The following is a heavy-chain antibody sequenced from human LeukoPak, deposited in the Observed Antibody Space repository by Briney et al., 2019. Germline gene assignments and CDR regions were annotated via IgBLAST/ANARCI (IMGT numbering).Heavy chain of an antibody. CDR3: ATYSLGYCSSTSCYTNFDY. V-gene: IGHV4-30-4*01. Sequence: SGTLSLTCTVSGGSISSGDYYWSWIGQPPGKGXXXXXXXXYSGSTYYNPSLKSRVTISVDTSKNQFSLKLSSVTAADTAVYYCATYSLGYCSSTSCYTNFDYWGQGTLVTVSS. J-gene: IGHJ4*02. D-gene: IGHD2-2*02. CDR1: GGSISSGDYY. CDR2: XXYSGST.